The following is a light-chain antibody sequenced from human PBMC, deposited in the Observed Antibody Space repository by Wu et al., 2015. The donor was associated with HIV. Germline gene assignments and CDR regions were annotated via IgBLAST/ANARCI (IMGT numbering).Light chain of an antibody. Sequence: EVVMTQSPATLSVSPGERATLACRASESVGGDVAWYQQKPGQAPRLLIYGAVTRPTGIPARFRGSGSGTEFTLTFTSMESEDSAVYFCQQYNNWPPYSFGQGTKLEIK. CDR1: ESVGGD. CDR2: GAV. V-gene: IGKV3-15*01. J-gene: IGKJ2*03. CDR3: QQYNNWPPYS.